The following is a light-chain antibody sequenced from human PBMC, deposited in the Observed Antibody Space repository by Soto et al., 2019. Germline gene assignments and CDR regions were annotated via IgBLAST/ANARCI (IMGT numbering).Light chain of an antibody. Sequence: DIQMTQSPSTLSASVGDRVTITCRASQSISSWLAWYQQKPGKAPKVLIYKASSLESGVPSRFSGSGSGTECTLTISSLQPDDFATYFSQQYNHYSWTFGQGTKVEIK. CDR2: KAS. CDR3: QQYNHYSWT. CDR1: QSISSW. V-gene: IGKV1-5*03. J-gene: IGKJ1*01.